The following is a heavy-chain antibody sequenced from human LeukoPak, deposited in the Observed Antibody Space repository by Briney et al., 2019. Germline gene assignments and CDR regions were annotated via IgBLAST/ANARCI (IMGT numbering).Heavy chain of an antibody. CDR1: GGSISSGSYY. J-gene: IGHJ3*02. CDR3: ARVPADYDILTGYYTLGAFDI. CDR2: IYYSGST. Sequence: SQTLSLTCIVSGGSISSGSYYWTWIRQHPGKGLEWIGYIYYSGSTYYNPSLKSRVTISVDTSKNQFSLKLSSVTAADTAVYYCARVPADYDILTGYYTLGAFDIWGQGTMVTVTS. D-gene: IGHD3-9*01. V-gene: IGHV4-31*02.